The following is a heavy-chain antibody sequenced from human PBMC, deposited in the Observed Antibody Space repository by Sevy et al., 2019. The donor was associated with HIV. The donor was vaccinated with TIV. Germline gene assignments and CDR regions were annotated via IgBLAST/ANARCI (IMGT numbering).Heavy chain of an antibody. CDR1: GGSFSGYY. CDR3: PRGRGVNNQLLSTYYYYGMDV. J-gene: IGHJ6*02. CDR2: INHSGST. Sequence: SETLSLTCAVYGGSFSGYYWSWIRQPPGKGLEWIGEINHSGSTNYNPSLKSRVTISVDTSKNQFSLKLSSVTAADTAVYYCPRGRGVNNQLLSTYYYYGMDVWGQGTTVTVSS. D-gene: IGHD2-2*01. V-gene: IGHV4-34*01.